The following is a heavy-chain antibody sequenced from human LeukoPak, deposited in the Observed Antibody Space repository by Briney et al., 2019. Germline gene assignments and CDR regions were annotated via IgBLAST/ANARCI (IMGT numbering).Heavy chain of an antibody. CDR3: ARASGRDSSGYYSPHDY. CDR1: GFTFSSYS. D-gene: IGHD3-22*01. J-gene: IGHJ4*02. Sequence: GGSLRLSCAASGFTFSSYSMNWVRRAPGKGLEWVSYISSSSTIYYADSVKGRFTISRDNAKNSLYLQMNSLRAEDTAVYYCARASGRDSSGYYSPHDYWGQGTLVTVSS. CDR2: ISSSSTI. V-gene: IGHV3-48*04.